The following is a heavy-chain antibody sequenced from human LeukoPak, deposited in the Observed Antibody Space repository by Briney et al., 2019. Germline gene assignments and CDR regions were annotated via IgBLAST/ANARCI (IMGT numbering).Heavy chain of an antibody. CDR3: VNTMVRGVIITSLTLWY. Sequence: PGGSLRLPCAASGFTFSSYAMHWVRQAPGKGLEWVAVISYDGSNKYYADSVKGRFTISRDNSKNTLYLQMNSLRAEDTAVYYCVNTMVRGVIITSLTLWYWGQGTLVTVSS. D-gene: IGHD3-10*01. V-gene: IGHV3-30*04. CDR2: ISYDGSNK. CDR1: GFTFSSYA. J-gene: IGHJ4*02.